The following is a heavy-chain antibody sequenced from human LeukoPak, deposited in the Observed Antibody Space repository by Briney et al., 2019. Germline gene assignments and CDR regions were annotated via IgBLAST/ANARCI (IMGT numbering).Heavy chain of an antibody. CDR2: IDYRGST. J-gene: IGHJ3*02. CDR1: GDSISTYY. V-gene: IGHV4-59*01. Sequence: PSETLSLTCTVSGDSISTYYWSWIRQPPGKGLEWIAYIDYRGSTTYNPSLRSQVTISVDTSRNQFSLKLYSVTAADTAVYYCARSRSGYSYDHAAFEIWGQGTMVTVSS. CDR3: ARSRSGYSYDHAAFEI. D-gene: IGHD5-18*01.